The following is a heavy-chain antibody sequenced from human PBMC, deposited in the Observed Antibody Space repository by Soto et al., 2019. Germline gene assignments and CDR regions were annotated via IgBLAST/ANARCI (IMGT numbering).Heavy chain of an antibody. CDR1: GYTFTSYG. Sequence: ASVKVSCKASGYTFTSYGISWVRQAPGQGLEWMGWISAYNGNTNYAQKLQGRVTMTTDTSTSTAYMELRSLRSDDTAAYYCATTTVVVVAATRAEYFQHWGQGTLVTVSS. CDR2: ISAYNGNT. J-gene: IGHJ1*01. CDR3: ATTTVVVVAATRAEYFQH. D-gene: IGHD2-15*01. V-gene: IGHV1-18*01.